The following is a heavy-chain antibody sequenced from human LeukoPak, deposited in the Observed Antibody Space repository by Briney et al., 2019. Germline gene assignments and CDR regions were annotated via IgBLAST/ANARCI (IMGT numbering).Heavy chain of an antibody. CDR3: ATAGDDVDSVMIWDF. CDR1: GYTFTSYG. J-gene: IGHJ4*02. V-gene: IGHV1-18*01. D-gene: IGHD3/OR15-3a*01. Sequence: ASVKVSCKTSGYTFTSYGISWVRQAPGQGLEWMGWISAYNGNTNYAQKVQGRVTMTTDTSTSTAYMELRSLRSDDTAVYYCATAGDDVDSVMIWDFWGQGTLVTVSS. CDR2: ISAYNGNT.